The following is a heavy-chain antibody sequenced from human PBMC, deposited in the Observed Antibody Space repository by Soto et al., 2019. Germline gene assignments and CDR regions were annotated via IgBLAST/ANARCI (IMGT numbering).Heavy chain of an antibody. CDR1: GFTFSDYY. D-gene: IGHD3-10*01. Sequence: GGSLRLSCAASGFTFSDYYMSWIRQAPGKGLEWVSYISSSGSTIYYADSVKGRFTISRDNAKNSLYLQMNSLRAEDTAVDYCARHYYGSGSYYSLPYYYYYMDVWGKGTTVTVSS. J-gene: IGHJ6*03. CDR2: ISSSGSTI. CDR3: ARHYYGSGSYYSLPYYYYYMDV. V-gene: IGHV3-11*01.